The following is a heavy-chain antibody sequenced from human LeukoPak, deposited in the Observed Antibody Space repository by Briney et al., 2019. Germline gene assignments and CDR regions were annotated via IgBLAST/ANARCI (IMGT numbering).Heavy chain of an antibody. CDR3: ATYSAAGRTYYFDY. D-gene: IGHD6-13*01. Sequence: GASVKVSCKASGYSFTNYGITWVRQAPAQGLEWMGWISPYNGNTNYAQKLQGRVTMTRDTSTSTAYMELRSLRSDDTAVYYCATYSAAGRTYYFDYWGQGALVTVSS. CDR2: ISPYNGNT. J-gene: IGHJ4*02. V-gene: IGHV1-18*01. CDR1: GYSFTNYG.